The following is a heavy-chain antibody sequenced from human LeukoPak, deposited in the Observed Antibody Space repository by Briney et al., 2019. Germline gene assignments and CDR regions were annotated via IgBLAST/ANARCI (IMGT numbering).Heavy chain of an antibody. Sequence: GGSLRLSCAASGFTFSSYAMSWVRQAPGRGLEWVSAISGSGGSTYYADSVKGRFTISRDNSKNTLYLQMNSLRAEDAAVYYCASPMWDTAIHDYWGQGTLVTVSS. CDR2: ISGSGGST. J-gene: IGHJ4*02. CDR3: ASPMWDTAIHDY. D-gene: IGHD5-18*01. V-gene: IGHV3-23*01. CDR1: GFTFSSYA.